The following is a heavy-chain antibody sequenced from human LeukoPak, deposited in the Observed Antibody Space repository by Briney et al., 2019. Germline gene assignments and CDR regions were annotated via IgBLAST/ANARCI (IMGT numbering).Heavy chain of an antibody. CDR3: ANLGYCSSTSCSLGYYYYYMDV. Sequence: ASVKVSCKASVYTFTGYYMHWVRQAPGQGLEWMGWINPNSGGTNYAQKFQGRVTMTRDTSISTAYIELSRLRSDDTAVYYCANLGYCSSTSCSLGYYYYYMDVWGKGTTVTVSS. D-gene: IGHD2-2*01. J-gene: IGHJ6*03. CDR2: INPNSGGT. V-gene: IGHV1-2*02. CDR1: VYTFTGYY.